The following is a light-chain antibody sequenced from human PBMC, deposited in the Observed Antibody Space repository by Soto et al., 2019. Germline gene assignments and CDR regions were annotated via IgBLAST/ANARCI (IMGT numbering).Light chain of an antibody. CDR1: QSLSSN. V-gene: IGKV3-15*01. J-gene: IGKJ1*01. CDR2: GAS. CDR3: QQYNNWPRT. Sequence: EIVMTQSPATLSVSPGERATLSCRASQSLSSNLAWYQQKPGQAPRLLICGASTRATGIPARFSGSGSGTEFTLTITSLQSEDFAVYYCQQYNNWPRTFGQGTKVEIK.